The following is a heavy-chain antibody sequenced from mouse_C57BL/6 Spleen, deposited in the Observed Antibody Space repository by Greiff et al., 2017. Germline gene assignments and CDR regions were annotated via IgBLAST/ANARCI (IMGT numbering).Heavy chain of an antibody. J-gene: IGHJ1*03. V-gene: IGHV1-84*01. CDR3: ARVGGGSYYGSSYWYFDV. CDR2: IYPGSGNT. CDR1: GYTFTDYY. Sequence: QVQLKQSGPELVKPGASVKISCTASGYTFTDYYINWVKQRPGQGLEWIGWIYPGSGNTKYNEKFKGKVTLTVDTSSSTAYLQISILTSEDSAVYFCARVGGGSYYGSSYWYFDVWGTGTTVTVS. D-gene: IGHD1-1*01.